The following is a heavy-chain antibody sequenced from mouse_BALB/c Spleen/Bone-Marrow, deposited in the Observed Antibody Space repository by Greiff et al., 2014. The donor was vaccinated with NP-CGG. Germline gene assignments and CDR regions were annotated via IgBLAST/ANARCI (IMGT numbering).Heavy chain of an antibody. CDR1: GYAFTNYL. CDR2: INSGSGGT. V-gene: IGHV1-54*01. J-gene: IGHJ4*01. Sequence: QVQLQQSGAELVRPGTSVKVSCKGSGYAFTNYLIEWVKQRPGQGLEWIGVINSGSGGTKYNEKFKGKATLTADKSSSTAYMQLSSRTSDDSAVYFCARAITDAMDYWGQGTSVTVSS. CDR3: ARAITDAMDY. D-gene: IGHD2-4*01.